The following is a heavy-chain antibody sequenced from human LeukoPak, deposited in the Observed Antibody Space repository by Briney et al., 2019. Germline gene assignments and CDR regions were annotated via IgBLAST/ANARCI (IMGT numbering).Heavy chain of an antibody. J-gene: IGHJ6*03. V-gene: IGHV3-33*01. CDR2: IWYDGSNK. CDR3: ARNGCSYGKTYYYYHYYMDV. D-gene: IGHD5-18*01. CDR1: GFTFSSYG. Sequence: GGSLRLSCAASGFTFSSYGMHWVRQAPGKGLEWVAVIWYDGSNKYYADSVKGRFTISRDNSKNTLYLQMNSLRAEDTAVYYCARNGCSYGKTYYYYHYYMDVWGKGTTVTVSS.